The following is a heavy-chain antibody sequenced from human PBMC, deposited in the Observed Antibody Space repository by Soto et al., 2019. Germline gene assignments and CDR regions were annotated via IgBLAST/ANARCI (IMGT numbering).Heavy chain of an antibody. CDR2: IYYSEST. CDR1: GGSIHNSPYY. V-gene: IGHV4-39*01. D-gene: IGHD6-19*01. J-gene: IGHJ4*02. Sequence: PSETLSLTCTVSGGSIHNSPYYWGWIRQPPGKGLEWIGSIYYSESTYYNPSLKSRVTISVDTSKNQFSLKLNSVTAADAAVYYCARHGLGSAWRSSLKTFDYWGQGALVTVSS. CDR3: ARHGLGSAWRSSLKTFDY.